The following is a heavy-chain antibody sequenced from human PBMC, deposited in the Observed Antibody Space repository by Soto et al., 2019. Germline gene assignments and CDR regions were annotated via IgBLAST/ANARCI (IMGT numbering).Heavy chain of an antibody. D-gene: IGHD3-10*01. CDR2: INSDGSST. J-gene: IGHJ4*03. Sequence: PGGCMRLSCASSGFSVSDYGMHWVRQAPGKGLVWVSRINSDGSSTFYADSVKGRFTISRDNAKNTLYLQMNSLRAEDTAVYYCVRDLGYGSGSYYSDLDYWGQGTTVTVSS. CDR3: VRDLGYGSGSYYSDLDY. V-gene: IGHV3-74*01. CDR1: GFSVSDYG.